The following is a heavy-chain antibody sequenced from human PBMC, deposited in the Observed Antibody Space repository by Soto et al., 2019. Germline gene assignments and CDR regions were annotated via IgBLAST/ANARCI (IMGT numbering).Heavy chain of an antibody. Sequence: EVQLLESGGGLVQPGGSLRLSCAASGFTFSSYAMSWVRQAPGKGLEWVSAISGSGGSTYYADSVKGRFTISRDNSKNTLYLQMNSLRAEDTAVYYCATEHEYSSSWLSSQSRCTPWGEGTLVPVSS. V-gene: IGHV3-23*01. CDR1: GFTFSSYA. J-gene: IGHJ5*02. CDR3: ATEHEYSSSWLSSQSRCTP. CDR2: ISGSGGST. D-gene: IGHD6-13*01.